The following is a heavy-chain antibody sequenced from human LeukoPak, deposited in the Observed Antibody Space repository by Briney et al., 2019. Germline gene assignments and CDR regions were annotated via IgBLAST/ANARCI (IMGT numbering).Heavy chain of an antibody. V-gene: IGHV4-4*07. CDR2: IYYTGNT. CDR1: GGSTSDYY. Sequence: SETLSLTCSVSGGSTSDYYWNWIRQPAGQGLEWLGRIYYTGNTAYNPSLESRLSMSLDTAKNQFSLKETSVTAADTAVYYCARGGTLFTYFDSWGQGALVTVSS. CDR3: ARGGTLFTYFDS. J-gene: IGHJ4*02. D-gene: IGHD3-10*02.